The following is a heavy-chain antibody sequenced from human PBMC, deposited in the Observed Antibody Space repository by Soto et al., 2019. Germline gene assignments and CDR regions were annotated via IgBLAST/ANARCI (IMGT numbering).Heavy chain of an antibody. CDR3: ARDQGGGWSNIDY. Sequence: QVQLQESGPGLVKPSETLSLTCTVSGGSISSYYWSWIRQPPGKGLEWIGYISYSGTTNYNPSLKSRVTVSVDTSKNPFSLKLSSVTAADTAVYYCARDQGGGWSNIDYWGQGTLVTVSS. V-gene: IGHV4-59*01. CDR1: GGSISSYY. CDR2: ISYSGTT. D-gene: IGHD6-19*01. J-gene: IGHJ4*02.